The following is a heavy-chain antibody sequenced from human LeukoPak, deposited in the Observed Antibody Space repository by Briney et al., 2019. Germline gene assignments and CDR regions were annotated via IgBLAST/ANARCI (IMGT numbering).Heavy chain of an antibody. CDR1: GFTFGDYA. V-gene: IGHV3-49*04. CDR3: TRDYGDYKGDY. Sequence: GGSLRLFCTGSGFTFGDYAVIWVRQAPGRGLEWVGFIRSKAYGGTTEYAASVKGRFTISRDDSKSIAYLQMDSLKTEDTAVYYCTRDYGDYKGDYWGQGTLVTVSS. D-gene: IGHD4-17*01. CDR2: IRSKAYGGTT. J-gene: IGHJ4*02.